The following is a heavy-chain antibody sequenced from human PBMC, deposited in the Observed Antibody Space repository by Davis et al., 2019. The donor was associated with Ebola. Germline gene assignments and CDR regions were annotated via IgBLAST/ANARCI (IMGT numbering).Heavy chain of an antibody. CDR3: ARDFYGGGLFDY. Sequence: GESLKISCAASGFTFSNYAMHWVRQAPGKGLEWVARVSNDGSKGSYADSVKGRFTVSRDNSKNTVSLQMNSLRAEDTAVYYCARDFYGGGLFDYWGQGTLVTVSS. D-gene: IGHD4-23*01. CDR2: VSNDGSKG. J-gene: IGHJ4*02. V-gene: IGHV3-30*04. CDR1: GFTFSNYA.